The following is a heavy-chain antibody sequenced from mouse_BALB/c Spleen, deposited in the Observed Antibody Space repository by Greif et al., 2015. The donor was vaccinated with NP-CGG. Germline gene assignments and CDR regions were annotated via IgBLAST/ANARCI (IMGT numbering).Heavy chain of an antibody. CDR2: IDPANGNT. J-gene: IGHJ2*01. CDR3: ARKLGRGLYFDY. CDR1: GFNIKDTY. V-gene: IGHV14-3*02. Sequence: VQLKESGAELVKPGASVKLSCTASGFNIKDTYMHWVKQRPEQGLEWIGRIDPANGNTKYDPKFQGKATITADTSSNTAYLQLSSLTCGDTAVYYCARKLGRGLYFDYWGQGTTLTVSS. D-gene: IGHD4-1*01.